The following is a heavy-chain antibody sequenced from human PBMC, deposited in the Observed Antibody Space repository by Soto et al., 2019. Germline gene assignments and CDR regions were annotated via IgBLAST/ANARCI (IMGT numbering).Heavy chain of an antibody. CDR2: ISGSGGST. Sequence: GGSLRLSCAASGFTFSSYAMSWVRQAPGKGLEWVSAISGSGGSTYYADSVKGRFTISRDNSKNTLYLQMNSLRAEDTAVYYCAKEYSNYYGSGSYSYYFDYWGQGTLVTVSS. J-gene: IGHJ4*02. CDR3: AKEYSNYYGSGSYSYYFDY. CDR1: GFTFSSYA. V-gene: IGHV3-23*01. D-gene: IGHD3-10*01.